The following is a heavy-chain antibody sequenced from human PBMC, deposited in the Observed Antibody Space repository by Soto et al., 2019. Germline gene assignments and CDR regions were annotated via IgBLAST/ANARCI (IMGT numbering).Heavy chain of an antibody. CDR3: ARDDRDSSGWYYGY. D-gene: IGHD6-19*01. V-gene: IGHV3-33*01. CDR1: GFTFSSYG. CDR2: IWYDGSNK. Sequence: GGSLRLSCAASGFTFSSYGMHWVRQAPGKGLEWVAVIWYDGSNKYYTDSVKGRFTISRDNSKNTLYLQMNSLRAEDTAIYYCARDDRDSSGWYYGYWGRGTLVTVSS. J-gene: IGHJ4*02.